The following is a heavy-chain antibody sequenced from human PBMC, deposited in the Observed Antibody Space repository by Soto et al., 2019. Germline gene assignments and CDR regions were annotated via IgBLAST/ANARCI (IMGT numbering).Heavy chain of an antibody. Sequence: SGPTLVNTMQTLTLTCNFSGFSLYSTALGVGWLRQPPGKALECLALIYWDGDKRYNPSLTNRVIITKDTSKNQVVLTMTDMAPADTGTYFCAHLILGGTFVQGVTFDYWGQGVLVTVSS. CDR3: AHLILGGTFVQGVTFDY. CDR2: IYWDGDK. D-gene: IGHD3-10*01. V-gene: IGHV2-5*02. J-gene: IGHJ4*02. CDR1: GFSLYSTALG.